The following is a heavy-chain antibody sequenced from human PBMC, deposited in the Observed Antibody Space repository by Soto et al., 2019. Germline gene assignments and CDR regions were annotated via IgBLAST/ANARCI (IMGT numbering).Heavy chain of an antibody. V-gene: IGHV3-23*01. CDR3: AIRYSSSWYYYYGMDV. CDR2: ISGSGGST. CDR1: GFTFSSDW. Sequence: GGSLKPSCAASGFTFSSDWMHWVRQAPGKGLEWVSAISGSGGSTYYADSVKGRFTISRDNSKNTLYLQMNSLRAEDTAVYYCAIRYSSSWYYYYGMDVWGQGTTVTVSS. D-gene: IGHD6-13*01. J-gene: IGHJ6*02.